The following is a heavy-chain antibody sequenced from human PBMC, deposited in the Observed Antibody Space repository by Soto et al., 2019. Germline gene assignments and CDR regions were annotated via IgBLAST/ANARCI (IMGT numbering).Heavy chain of an antibody. D-gene: IGHD6-13*01. CDR3: AKPGQLGSYFDY. CDR2: ISLDGSHK. V-gene: IGHV3-30*18. J-gene: IGHJ4*02. CDR1: GFTFSSYG. Sequence: QVQLVESGGGVVQPGRSLRLSCAASGFTFSSYGMHWVRQAPGKGLEWVAIISLDGSHKHYADSVKGRFTISRDNSKNTLYLQMNSLRAEDTAVYYCAKPGQLGSYFDYWGQGTLVTLSS.